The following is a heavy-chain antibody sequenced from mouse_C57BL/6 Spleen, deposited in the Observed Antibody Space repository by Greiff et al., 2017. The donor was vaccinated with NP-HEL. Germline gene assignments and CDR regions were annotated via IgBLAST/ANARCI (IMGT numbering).Heavy chain of an antibody. Sequence: VQLQQSGAELVRPGTSVKMSCKASGYTFTNYWIGWAKQRPGHGLEWIGDIYPGGGYTNYNEKFKGKATLTSDKSSSTAYMQISSLTSEDSAIYYSARWGYDYDYYFEYWGKGTTLTVSS. D-gene: IGHD2-4*01. CDR3: ARWGYDYDYYFEY. J-gene: IGHJ2*01. V-gene: IGHV1-63*01. CDR1: GYTFTNYW. CDR2: IYPGGGYT.